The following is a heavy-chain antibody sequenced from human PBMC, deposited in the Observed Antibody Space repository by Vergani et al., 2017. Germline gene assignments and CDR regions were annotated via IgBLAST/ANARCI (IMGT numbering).Heavy chain of an antibody. Sequence: EVQLVESGGGLVQPGGSLRLSCAASGFTISRFWMMWVRQTPGKGLEWVANIKQDESEIYYVDSVKGRCTISRDNAKNSLFLQMNSLRDEDTAMYYCATMCEIIQNLRTGWCFDLWGRGTLVTVSS. D-gene: IGHD3/OR15-3a*01. CDR2: IKQDESEI. CDR3: ATMCEIIQNLRTGWCFDL. J-gene: IGHJ2*01. V-gene: IGHV3-7*01. CDR1: GFTISRFW.